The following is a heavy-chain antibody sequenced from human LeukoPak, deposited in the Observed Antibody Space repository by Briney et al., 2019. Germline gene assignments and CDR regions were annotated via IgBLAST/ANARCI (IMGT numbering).Heavy chain of an antibody. J-gene: IGHJ5*02. Sequence: ASVKVSCKASGYTFTSYDINWVRQATGQGLEWMGWMNPNSGNTGYAQKFQGRVTMTRNTSISTAYMELSSLRSEDTAVYYCARVGVKWELPVWFDPWGQGTLVTVSS. CDR2: MNPNSGNT. CDR1: GYTFTSYD. D-gene: IGHD1-26*01. V-gene: IGHV1-8*01. CDR3: ARVGVKWELPVWFDP.